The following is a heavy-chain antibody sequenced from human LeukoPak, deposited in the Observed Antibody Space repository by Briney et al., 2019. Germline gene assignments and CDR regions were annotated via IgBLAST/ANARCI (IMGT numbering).Heavy chain of an antibody. D-gene: IGHD3-9*01. CDR2: IRYDGSYK. Sequence: GGSLRLSCAASGFTFSSYVMHWVRQAPGKGLEWVAFIRYDGSYKYYADSVKGRFTISRDNSKNTLYLQMNSLRAEDTAVYYCAKYGPKTASLRYFAPQYYFDYWGQGTLVTVSS. CDR1: GFTFSSYV. CDR3: AKYGPKTASLRYFAPQYYFDY. J-gene: IGHJ4*02. V-gene: IGHV3-30*02.